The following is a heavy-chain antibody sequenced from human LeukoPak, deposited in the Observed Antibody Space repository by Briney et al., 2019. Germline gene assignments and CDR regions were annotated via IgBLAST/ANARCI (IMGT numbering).Heavy chain of an antibody. CDR1: GGTFSSYA. J-gene: IGHJ3*02. Sequence: SVKVSCKASGGTFSSYAISWVRQAPGQGLEWMGGIIPIFGTANYAQKFQGRVTITADESTSTAYMELSSLRAEDTAVYYCARDPGGPHTVKWDAFDIWGQGTMVTVSS. V-gene: IGHV1-69*01. D-gene: IGHD2-2*02. CDR3: ARDPGGPHTVKWDAFDI. CDR2: IIPIFGTA.